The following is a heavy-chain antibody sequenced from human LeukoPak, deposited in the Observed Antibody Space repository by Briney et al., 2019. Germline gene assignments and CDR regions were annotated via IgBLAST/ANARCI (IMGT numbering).Heavy chain of an antibody. D-gene: IGHD2-21*02. Sequence: GGSLRLSCAASGFTFSGYSMNWVRQAPGKGLEWVSYISSSSSTIYYADSVKGRFTISRDNSKNTLYLQMDSLRAEDTAVYYCAPEGETGDRDGYFDFWGQGTLVTVSS. CDR3: APEGETGDRDGYFDF. V-gene: IGHV3-48*01. CDR2: ISSSSSTI. J-gene: IGHJ4*02. CDR1: GFTFSGYS.